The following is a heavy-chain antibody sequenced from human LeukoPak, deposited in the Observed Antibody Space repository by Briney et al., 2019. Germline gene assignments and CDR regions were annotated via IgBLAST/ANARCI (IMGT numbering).Heavy chain of an antibody. V-gene: IGHV3-30-3*01. Sequence: PGGSLRLSCAASGFTVSGIYISWVRQAPGKGLEWVAVISYDGSNKYYADSVKGRFTISRDNSKNTLYLQMNSLRAEDTAVYYCARDQWLGTSFIRDYFDYWGQGTLVTVSS. CDR2: ISYDGSNK. J-gene: IGHJ4*02. CDR3: ARDQWLGTSFIRDYFDY. D-gene: IGHD2-2*01. CDR1: GFTVSGIY.